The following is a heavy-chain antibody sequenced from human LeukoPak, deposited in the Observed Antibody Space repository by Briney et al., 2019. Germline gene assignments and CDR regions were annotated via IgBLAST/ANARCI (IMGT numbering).Heavy chain of an antibody. CDR3: AKDVSSDFGGGFDP. D-gene: IGHD3-10*01. CDR1: GFTFSSYA. V-gene: IGHV3-23*01. CDR2: ISGSGGST. Sequence: GGSLRLSCAASGFTFSSYAMSWVRQAPGKGLEWVSAISGSGGSTYYADSVKGRFTISRDNSRNTLYLQMNILGLEDTAIYYCAKDVSSDFGGGFDPWGQGTLVTVSS. J-gene: IGHJ5*02.